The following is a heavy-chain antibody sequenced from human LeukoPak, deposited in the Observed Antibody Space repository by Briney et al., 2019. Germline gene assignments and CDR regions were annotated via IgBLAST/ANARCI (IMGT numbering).Heavy chain of an antibody. CDR3: AKDTFYGSGSYYDY. J-gene: IGHJ4*02. CDR2: INGSGGST. D-gene: IGHD3-10*01. CDR1: GFTFSSYA. V-gene: IGHV3-23*01. Sequence: PGGSLRLSCAASGFTFSSYAMSWVRQAPGKGLEWVSDINGSGGSTYYADSVKGRFTISRDNSKNTLYLQMNSLRAEDTAVYYCAKDTFYGSGSYYDYWGQGTLVTVSS.